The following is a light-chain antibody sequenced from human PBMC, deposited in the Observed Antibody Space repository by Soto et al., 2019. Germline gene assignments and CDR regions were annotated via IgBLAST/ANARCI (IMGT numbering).Light chain of an antibody. Sequence: DIQMTQSPSSLSASVVDRVTITFQASQDISNYLNWYQQKPGKAPKLLIHAASNLETGVPSRFSGSGSGTDFSFTISSLQPEDLATYYCQQYDSLPTFGQGTRLEIK. J-gene: IGKJ5*01. V-gene: IGKV1-33*01. CDR3: QQYDSLPT. CDR2: AAS. CDR1: QDISNY.